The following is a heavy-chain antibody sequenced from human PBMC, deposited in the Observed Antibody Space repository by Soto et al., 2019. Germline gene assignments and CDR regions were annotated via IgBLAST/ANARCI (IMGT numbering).Heavy chain of an antibody. D-gene: IGHD3-10*01. J-gene: IGHJ4*02. CDR2: VHYSGST. V-gene: IGHV4-59*01. CDR3: ASRPPGAAWFGVFDY. CDR1: GGSISSYY. Sequence: TSETLSLTWTVSGGSISSYYWSWIRQPPGKGPEWIGYVHYSGSTNYNPSLTSRVTISLDTSKNQFSLKLTSVTTADTAVYYCASRPPGAAWFGVFDYWGQGKLVTVSS.